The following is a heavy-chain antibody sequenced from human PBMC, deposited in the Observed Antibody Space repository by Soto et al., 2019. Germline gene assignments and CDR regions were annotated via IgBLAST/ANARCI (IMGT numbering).Heavy chain of an antibody. Sequence: GASLKVSCKASGGTFSSYAISWVRQAPGQGLEWMGGIIPIFGTANYAQKFQGRVTITADESTSTAYMELSSLRSEDTAVYYCASPSGMAILRPFDYWGQGTLVTVSS. CDR1: GGTFSSYA. CDR3: ASPSGMAILRPFDY. CDR2: IIPIFGTA. D-gene: IGHD1-26*01. J-gene: IGHJ4*02. V-gene: IGHV1-69*13.